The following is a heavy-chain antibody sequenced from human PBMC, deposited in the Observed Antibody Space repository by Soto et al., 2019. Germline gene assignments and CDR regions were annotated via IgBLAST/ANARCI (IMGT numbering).Heavy chain of an antibody. J-gene: IGHJ4*02. CDR3: ARDFETYYYGSGSYYS. Sequence: GASVKVSCKASGYTFTGYYMHWVRQAPGQGLEWMGWINPNSGGTNYAQKFQGRVTMTRDTSISTAYMELSRLRSDDTAVYYCARDFETYYYGSGSYYSWGRGTLVTVSS. V-gene: IGHV1-2*02. D-gene: IGHD3-10*01. CDR2: INPNSGGT. CDR1: GYTFTGYY.